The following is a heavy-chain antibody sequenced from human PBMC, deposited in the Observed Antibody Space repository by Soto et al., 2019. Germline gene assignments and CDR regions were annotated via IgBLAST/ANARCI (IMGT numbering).Heavy chain of an antibody. CDR3: AREGSGYNF. D-gene: IGHD5-12*01. Sequence: QVQLVQSGAELKKPGSSVKVSCKASGGSFSNFGISWVRQAPGQGLEWMGGIVPVFGRPNYAQRFRGRLTITADESTSTDYMELISLRSDDTAVYYRAREGSGYNFWGKGTQVTVSS. J-gene: IGHJ4*02. CDR2: IVPVFGRP. CDR1: GGSFSNFG. V-gene: IGHV1-69*01.